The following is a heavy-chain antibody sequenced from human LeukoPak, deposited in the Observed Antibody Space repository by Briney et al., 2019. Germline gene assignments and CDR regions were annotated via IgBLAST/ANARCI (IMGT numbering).Heavy chain of an antibody. CDR2: IWYDGSNK. Sequence: GGSLRVSCAASGFTFSSYGMHWVRQAPGKGLEWVAVIWYDGSNKYYADSVKGRFTISRDNSKNTLYLQMNSLRAEDTAVYYCARVAYMITFGGVTVQPTAPDYWGQGTLVTVSS. V-gene: IGHV3-33*01. D-gene: IGHD3-16*02. CDR3: ARVAYMITFGGVTVQPTAPDY. CDR1: GFTFSSYG. J-gene: IGHJ4*02.